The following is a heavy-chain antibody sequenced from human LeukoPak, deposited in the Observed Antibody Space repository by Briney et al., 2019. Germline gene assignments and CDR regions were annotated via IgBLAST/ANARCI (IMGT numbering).Heavy chain of an antibody. CDR2: IYYTGST. V-gene: IGHV4-59*12. Sequence: PSETLSLTCTVSGDSISSYYWTWIRQPPGKGLEWVGYIYYTGSTNYNPSLKSRVTISVDKSKSQFSLKLSSVTAADTAVYYCARRTGLGYCSSTSCPHDYYYYYYMDVWGKGTTVTVSS. J-gene: IGHJ6*03. D-gene: IGHD2-2*01. CDR1: GDSISSYY. CDR3: ARRTGLGYCSSTSCPHDYYYYYYMDV.